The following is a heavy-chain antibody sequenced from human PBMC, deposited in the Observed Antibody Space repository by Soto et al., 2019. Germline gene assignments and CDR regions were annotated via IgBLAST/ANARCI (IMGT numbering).Heavy chain of an antibody. CDR1: GFTFSNYG. J-gene: IGHJ5*01. D-gene: IGHD3-3*01. Sequence: QVQLVESGGGVVQPGRSLRLSCSTSGFTFSNYGMHWFRQAPGKGLEWLAVISFDETHTDYVDSVKDRFAISRDNAKNTLYLPRNSLRADDTAVYFCAKERPDYFWTGFCDSWGHGALVTVSS. CDR2: ISFDETHT. V-gene: IGHV3-30*18. CDR3: AKERPDYFWTGFCDS.